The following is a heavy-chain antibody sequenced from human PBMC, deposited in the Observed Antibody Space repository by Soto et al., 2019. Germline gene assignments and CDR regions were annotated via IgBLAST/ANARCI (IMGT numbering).Heavy chain of an antibody. CDR2: IYSGGST. V-gene: IGHV3-66*01. CDR1: GFTVSSNY. Sequence: EVQLVESGGGLVQPGGSLRLSCAASGFTVSSNYMSWVRHAPGKGLEWVSVIYSGGSTYYADSVKGRFTISRDNSKNTLYLHMNSLRAEDTAVYYCARDHGGVAWGYWGQGTLVTVSS. CDR3: ARDHGGVAWGY. J-gene: IGHJ4*02. D-gene: IGHD3-16*01.